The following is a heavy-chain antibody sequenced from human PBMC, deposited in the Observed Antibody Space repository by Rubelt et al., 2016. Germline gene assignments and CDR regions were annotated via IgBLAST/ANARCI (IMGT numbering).Heavy chain of an antibody. CDR1: GFTFSSYG. CDR3: ARRGTVTNYGMDV. D-gene: IGHD4-11*01. Sequence: EVQLVESGGGLVKPGGSLRLSCAASGFTFSSYGMNWVRQAPGKGLEWVSAISGSGGSTYYADSVKGRFTISRDKSKKALYLQMNSMRAVDTAVDYRARRGTVTNYGMDVWGQGTTVTVSS. V-gene: IGHV3-23*04. J-gene: IGHJ6*02. CDR2: ISGSGGST.